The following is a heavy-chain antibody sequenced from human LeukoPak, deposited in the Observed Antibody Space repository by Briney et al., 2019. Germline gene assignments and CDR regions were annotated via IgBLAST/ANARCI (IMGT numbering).Heavy chain of an antibody. J-gene: IGHJ4*02. D-gene: IGHD4-11*01. CDR1: GFTFSSYG. CDR2: IWYDGSNK. CDR3: AKDLAATVTTMRDY. V-gene: IGHV3-33*06. Sequence: GGSLRLSCAASGFTFSSYGMHWLRQAPGKVLEWVAVIWYDGSNKDFADSVKGRFTISRDNSKNTLYLQMNSLRAEDTAVYYCAKDLAATVTTMRDYWGQGTLVTVSS.